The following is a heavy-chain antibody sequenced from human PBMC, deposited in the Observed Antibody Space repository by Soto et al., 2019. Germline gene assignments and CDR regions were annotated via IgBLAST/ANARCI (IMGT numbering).Heavy chain of an antibody. Sequence: SETLSLTCSVSGDSISNSRFYWAWIRQPPGEGLEWIGGIYHTGNAYYNPSLKSRVTIFVDTSKNQFSLKLTSVTAADTALYYCARDYFDSSDYTTNWXDPWGQGTLVTVSS. J-gene: IGHJ5*02. V-gene: IGHV4-39*01. CDR3: ARDYFDSSDYTTNWXDP. CDR1: GDSISNSRFY. CDR2: IYHTGNA. D-gene: IGHD3-22*01.